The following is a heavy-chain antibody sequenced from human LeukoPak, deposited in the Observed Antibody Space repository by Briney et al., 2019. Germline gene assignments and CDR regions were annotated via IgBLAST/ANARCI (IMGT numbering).Heavy chain of an antibody. V-gene: IGHV4-39*01. CDR1: RHSLSSSSYY. J-gene: IGHJ4*02. Sequence: SETLSLPCTFSRHSLSSSSYYWGWIRQPPGKGLEWIGRIYYSGRTYYNPSLKSRVTIAVDTPKNQFTLKLSSVTAADTAVYYCARVEYYYDSSGYYSFDYFDYWGQGTLVTVSS. D-gene: IGHD3-22*01. CDR3: ARVEYYYDSSGYYSFDYFDY. CDR2: IYYSGRT.